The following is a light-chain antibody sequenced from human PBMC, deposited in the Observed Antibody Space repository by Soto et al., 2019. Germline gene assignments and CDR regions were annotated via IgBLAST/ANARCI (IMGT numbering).Light chain of an antibody. CDR3: TSYAGSNIWV. V-gene: IGLV2-8*01. Sequence: QSALTQPPSASGSPGQSVTISCTGTRSDVGAYNYVSWYQQYPGKAPKLMIYEVSKRPSGVPDRFSGSKSGKTASLTVSGLQPEDEADYYCTSYAGSNIWVFGGRTKLTVL. J-gene: IGLJ3*02. CDR2: EVS. CDR1: RSDVGAYNY.